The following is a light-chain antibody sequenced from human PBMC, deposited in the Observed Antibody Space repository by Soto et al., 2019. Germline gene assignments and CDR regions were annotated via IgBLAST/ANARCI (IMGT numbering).Light chain of an antibody. Sequence: ENVLTQSPGTLSLSPGETATLSCRASQTVSSSYLNWYQQKPGQAPRLLIYSTSNRATGIPDRFSGSGSGTDFTLTISGLEPEDFAVYYCQQYGSALFSFGGGTKVEIK. V-gene: IGKV3-20*01. CDR1: QTVSSSY. CDR2: STS. CDR3: QQYGSALFS. J-gene: IGKJ4*01.